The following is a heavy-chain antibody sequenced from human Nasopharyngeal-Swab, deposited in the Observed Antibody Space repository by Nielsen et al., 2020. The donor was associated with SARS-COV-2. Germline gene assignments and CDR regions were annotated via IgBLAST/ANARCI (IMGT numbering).Heavy chain of an antibody. V-gene: IGHV3-21*01. CDR3: ARDGLDYDFWSAYFMDV. J-gene: IGHJ6*02. Sequence: GESLKISCAASGFTFNKYNFNWVRQAPGKGLEWVSSISSSSSYIYYADSVKGRFTISRDNAKNSFSLQMNSPRAEDTAVYYCARDGLDYDFWSAYFMDVWGQGTTVTASS. CDR2: ISSSSSYI. CDR1: GFTFNKYN. D-gene: IGHD3-3*01.